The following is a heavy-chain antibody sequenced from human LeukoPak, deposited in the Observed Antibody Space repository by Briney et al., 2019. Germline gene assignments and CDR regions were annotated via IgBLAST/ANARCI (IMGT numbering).Heavy chain of an antibody. CDR1: GGSVSGHF. CDR2: IYYTGST. Sequence: SETLSLTCTVSGGSVSGHFWSWIRQSPGKGLEYIGFIYYTGSTNYNPSLTSRVTMSVDTSKNQFSLKVNSVTAADTAVFYCARLGELGKAHYFDYRGQGTLVTVSS. V-gene: IGHV4-59*08. D-gene: IGHD7-27*01. CDR3: ARLGELGKAHYFDY. J-gene: IGHJ4*02.